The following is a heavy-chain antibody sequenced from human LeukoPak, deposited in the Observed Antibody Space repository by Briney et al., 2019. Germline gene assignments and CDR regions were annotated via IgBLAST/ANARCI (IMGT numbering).Heavy chain of an antibody. V-gene: IGHV4-61*05. CDR3: ARMTTTHYYYYYMDV. J-gene: IGHJ6*03. Sequence: SETLSLTCTVSGGSISSSSYYWGWIRQPPGKGLEWIGYIYYSGSTNYNPSLKSRVTISVDTSKNQSSLKLSSVTAADTAFYYCARMTTTHYYYYYMDVWGKGTTVTVSS. CDR1: GGSISSSSYY. CDR2: IYYSGST. D-gene: IGHD4-17*01.